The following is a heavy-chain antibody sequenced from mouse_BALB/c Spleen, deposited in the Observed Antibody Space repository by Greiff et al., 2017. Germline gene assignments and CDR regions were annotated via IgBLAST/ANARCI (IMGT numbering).Heavy chain of an antibody. J-gene: IGHJ4*01. V-gene: IGHV14-4*02. D-gene: IGHD2-4*01. CDR1: GFNIKDYY. Sequence: VQLQQSGAELVRSGASVKLSCTASGFNIKDYYMHWVKQRPEQGLEWIGWIDPENGDTEYAPKFQGKATMTADTSSNTAYLQLSSLTSEDTAVYYCNAYDYDGGGYAMDYWGQGTSVTVSS. CDR3: NAYDYDGGGYAMDY. CDR2: IDPENGDT.